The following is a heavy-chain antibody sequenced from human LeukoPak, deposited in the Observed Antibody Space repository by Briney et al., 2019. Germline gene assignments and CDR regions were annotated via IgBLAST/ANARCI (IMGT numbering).Heavy chain of an antibody. Sequence: SETLSLTCTVPGGSIRSYYWSWIRQPPGKGLEWIGYIYYSGSTNYNPSLKSRVSMSVDMSKNQISLKLSSVTAADTAVYYCARVAGSPDFWGQGTLVTVSS. CDR3: ARVAGSPDF. CDR1: GGSIRSYY. J-gene: IGHJ4*02. V-gene: IGHV4-59*01. CDR2: IYYSGST. D-gene: IGHD1-26*01.